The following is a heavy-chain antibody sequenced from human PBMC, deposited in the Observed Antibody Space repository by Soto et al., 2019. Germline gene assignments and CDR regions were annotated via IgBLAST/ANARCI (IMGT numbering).Heavy chain of an antibody. CDR3: VKANYYDSSGYDY. Sequence: PGGSLRLSCSASGFTFSSYAMHWVRQAPGKGLEYVSAISSNGGSTYYADSVKGRFTISRDNSKNTLYLQMSSLRAEDTAVYYCVKANYYDSSGYDYWGQGTLVTVSS. V-gene: IGHV3-64D*08. CDR1: GFTFSSYA. CDR2: ISSNGGST. J-gene: IGHJ4*02. D-gene: IGHD3-22*01.